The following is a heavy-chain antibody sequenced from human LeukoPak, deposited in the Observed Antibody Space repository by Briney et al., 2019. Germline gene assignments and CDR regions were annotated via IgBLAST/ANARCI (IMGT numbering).Heavy chain of an antibody. CDR3: ARGGKPGPQNWFDP. CDR1: GFTFSNYG. J-gene: IGHJ5*02. Sequence: PGGSLRLSCAASGFTFSNYGLSWVRQAPGKGLEWVSGITGSGGSTYYADSVKGRFTISRDNSKNTLYLQMNSLRAEDTAIYYCARGGKPGPQNWFDPWGQGTLVTVSS. V-gene: IGHV3-23*01. CDR2: ITGSGGST. D-gene: IGHD1-14*01.